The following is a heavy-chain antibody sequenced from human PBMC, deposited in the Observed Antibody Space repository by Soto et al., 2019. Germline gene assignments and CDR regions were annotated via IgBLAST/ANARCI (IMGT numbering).Heavy chain of an antibody. CDR3: AKGKWIQLWLAFANLEY. CDR2: ISGSGGST. D-gene: IGHD5-18*01. CDR1: GFTFSSYA. Sequence: GSLRLSCAASGFTFSSYAMSWVRQAPGKGLEWVSAISGSGGSTYYADSVKGRFTISRDNSKNTLYLQMNSLRAEDTAVYYCAKGKWIQLWLAFANLEYWGQGTLVTVSS. V-gene: IGHV3-23*01. J-gene: IGHJ4*02.